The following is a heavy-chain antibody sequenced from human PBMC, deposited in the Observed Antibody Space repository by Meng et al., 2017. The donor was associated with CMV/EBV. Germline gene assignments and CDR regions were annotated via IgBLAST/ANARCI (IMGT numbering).Heavy chain of an antibody. D-gene: IGHD2-2*01. CDR3: ARDMVVPATASYYFDY. CDR1: GFTFSSYW. Sequence: GESLKISCAASGFTFSSYWMSWVRQAPGKGLEWVANIKQDGSEKYYVDSVKGRFTTSRDNAKNSLYLQMNSLRAEDTAVYYCARDMVVPATASYYFDYWGQGTLVTVSS. V-gene: IGHV3-7*01. CDR2: IKQDGSEK. J-gene: IGHJ4*02.